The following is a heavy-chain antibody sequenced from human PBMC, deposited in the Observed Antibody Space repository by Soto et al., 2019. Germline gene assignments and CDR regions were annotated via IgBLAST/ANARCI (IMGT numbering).Heavy chain of an antibody. J-gene: IGHJ5*02. CDR1: GFTFSSYG. V-gene: IGHV3-30*18. CDR3: AKEGEYDYIWGSYRSGGFNWFDP. D-gene: IGHD3-16*02. CDR2: ISYDGSNK. Sequence: QVQLVESGGGVVQPGRSLRLSCAASGFTFSSYGMHWVRQAPGKGLEWVAVISYDGSNKYYADSVKGRFTISRDNSKNTLYLQMNSLRAEDTAVYCCAKEGEYDYIWGSYRSGGFNWFDPWGQGTLVTVSS.